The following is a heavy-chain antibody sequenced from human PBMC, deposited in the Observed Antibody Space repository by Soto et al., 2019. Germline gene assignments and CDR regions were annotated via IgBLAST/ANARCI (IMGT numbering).Heavy chain of an antibody. D-gene: IGHD3-22*01. V-gene: IGHV4-34*01. CDR3: ARVDYYDSSGRGCWFDP. Sequence: PSETLSLTCAVYGGSFSGYYWSWIRQPPGKGLEWIGEINHSGSTNYNPSLKSRVTISVDTSKNQFSLKLSSVTAADTAVYYCARVDYYDSSGRGCWFDPWGQGTLVTVSS. J-gene: IGHJ5*02. CDR1: GGSFSGYY. CDR2: INHSGST.